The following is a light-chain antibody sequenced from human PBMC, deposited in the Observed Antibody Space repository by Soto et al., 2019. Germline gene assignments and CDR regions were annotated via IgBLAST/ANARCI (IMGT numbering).Light chain of an antibody. Sequence: ALTQPASVSGSPGQSITISWTGTSSDVGAYNFVSWHQQHPGKAPKLMIYNVYDRPSGISYRFSGSKSGNTASLTISGPQGEDEADYCCSAYTVSRTYVFGTGTKVTVL. V-gene: IGLV2-14*03. CDR2: NVY. CDR1: SSDVGAYNF. J-gene: IGLJ1*01. CDR3: SAYTVSRTYV.